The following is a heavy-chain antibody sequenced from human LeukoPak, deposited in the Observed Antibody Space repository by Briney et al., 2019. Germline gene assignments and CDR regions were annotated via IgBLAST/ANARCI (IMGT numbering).Heavy chain of an antibody. CDR1: GITFTSYN. Sequence: PGGSLRLSCAASGITFTSYNMDRLRQAPGKGLEWVSVIYTGGSTYYADSVKGRFTISRDISKNTLYLQMNSLRAEDTAVYYCARGTVTAPDYWSQGTLVTVSS. D-gene: IGHD4-17*01. CDR3: ARGTVTAPDY. J-gene: IGHJ4*02. V-gene: IGHV3-53*01. CDR2: IYTGGST.